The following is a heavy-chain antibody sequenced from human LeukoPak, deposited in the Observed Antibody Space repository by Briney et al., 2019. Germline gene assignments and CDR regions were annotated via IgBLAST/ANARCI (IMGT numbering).Heavy chain of an antibody. J-gene: IGHJ4*02. CDR2: ISSSSSYI. CDR1: GFTFSRYS. V-gene: IGHV3-21*01. Sequence: GGSLRLSCAASGFTFSRYSMNWVRQAPGKGLEWVSSISSSSSYIYYADSVKGRFTIPRDNAKNSLYLQMNSLRAEDTAVYYCARDRVGATRGWGQGTLVTVSS. D-gene: IGHD1-26*01. CDR3: ARDRVGATRG.